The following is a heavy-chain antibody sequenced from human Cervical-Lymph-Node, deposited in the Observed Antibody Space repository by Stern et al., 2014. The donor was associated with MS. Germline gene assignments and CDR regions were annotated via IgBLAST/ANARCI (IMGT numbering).Heavy chain of an antibody. V-gene: IGHV3-23*04. D-gene: IGHD6-19*01. CDR3: AKVYGSGPLDY. CDR2: ISSSDGST. J-gene: IGHJ4*02. Sequence: EVQLVESGGTLVQPGGSLRLSCAASGFTFSSYAMSWVRQAPGKGLEWVSVISSSDGSTFYADSVRGRFTISRDTSKNTLFLQMNSLRAEDTAVYYCAKVYGSGPLDYWGKGTLVTVS. CDR1: GFTFSSYA.